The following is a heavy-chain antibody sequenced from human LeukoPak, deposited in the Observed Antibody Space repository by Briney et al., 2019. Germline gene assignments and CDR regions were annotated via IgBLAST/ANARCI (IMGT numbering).Heavy chain of an antibody. CDR3: ARNVDTTMVNSSWGYFDY. Sequence: PGGSLRLSCAASGFTFSSYSMNWVRQAPGKGLEWVSSISSSSSYIYYADSVKGRFTISRDNAKNSLYLQMNSLRAEDTAVYYCARNVDTTMVNSSWGYFDYWGQGTLVTVSS. V-gene: IGHV3-21*01. J-gene: IGHJ4*02. CDR2: ISSSSSYI. D-gene: IGHD5-18*01. CDR1: GFTFSSYS.